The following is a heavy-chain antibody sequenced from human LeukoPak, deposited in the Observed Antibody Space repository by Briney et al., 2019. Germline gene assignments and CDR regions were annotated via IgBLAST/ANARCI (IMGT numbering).Heavy chain of an antibody. D-gene: IGHD5-18*01. V-gene: IGHV3-21*03. CDR1: GFTFSSYS. CDR3: ARGPIELWIHNAMDV. CDR2: ISSSSSYT. Sequence: GGSLRLSCAAAGFTFSSYSMNWVRQAPGKGLEWVSSISSSSSYTYYADSVKGRFTISRDNAKNSLYLQMNSLRTEDTAVYYCARGPIELWIHNAMDVWGQGTTVTVSS. J-gene: IGHJ6*02.